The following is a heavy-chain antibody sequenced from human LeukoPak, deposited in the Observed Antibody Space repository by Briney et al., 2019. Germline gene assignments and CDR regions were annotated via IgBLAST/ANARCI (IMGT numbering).Heavy chain of an antibody. CDR2: INPNSGGT. CDR3: ARGGQGAPLDY. V-gene: IGHV1-2*02. CDR1: GYTFTAYY. J-gene: IGHJ4*02. Sequence: GASVKVSCKASGYTFTAYYMHWVRQAPGQGLEWMGWINPNSGGTNYAQKFQGRVHMTRDTSISTAYMELSRLRSADTAVYSCARGGQGAPLDYWGQGSLVTVSS. D-gene: IGHD1-26*01.